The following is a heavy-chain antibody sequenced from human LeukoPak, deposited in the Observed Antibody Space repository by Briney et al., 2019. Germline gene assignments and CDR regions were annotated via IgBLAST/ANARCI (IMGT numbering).Heavy chain of an antibody. D-gene: IGHD6-13*01. V-gene: IGHV4-59*08. Sequence: PSETLPLTCTVSGGSISSYYWSWIRQPPGKGLEWIGYIYYSGSTNYNPSLKSRVTISVDTSKNQFSLKLSSVTAADTAVYYCARLYIAAAGTGFDPWGQGTLVTVSS. J-gene: IGHJ5*02. CDR2: IYYSGST. CDR3: ARLYIAAAGTGFDP. CDR1: GGSISSYY.